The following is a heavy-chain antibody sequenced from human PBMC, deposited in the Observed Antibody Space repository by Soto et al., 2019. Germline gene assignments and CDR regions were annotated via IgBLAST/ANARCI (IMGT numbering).Heavy chain of an antibody. Sequence: QVQLVQSGAEVKKPGASVKVSCKASGYTFTNYDINWVRQAPGQGLEWIGWISAYNGNTNTAQKLQGRVTMTTDTSTSTAYMELRSLRSDDTAVYYCARPTYGSGFHGMDVGGQGTTVTVSS. J-gene: IGHJ6*02. CDR2: ISAYNGNT. D-gene: IGHD3-10*01. V-gene: IGHV1-18*01. CDR3: ARPTYGSGFHGMDV. CDR1: GYTFTNYD.